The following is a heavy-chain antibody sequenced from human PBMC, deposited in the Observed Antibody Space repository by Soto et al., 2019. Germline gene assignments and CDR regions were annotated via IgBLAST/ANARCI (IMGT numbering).Heavy chain of an antibody. CDR2: ISSSSSTI. CDR1: GFTFSSYS. J-gene: IGHJ6*02. V-gene: IGHV3-48*02. Sequence: PGGSLRLSCAASGFTFSSYSMNWVRQAPGKGLEWVSYISSSSSTIYYADSVKGRFTISRDNAKNSLYLQMNSLRDEDTAVYYCARDPGSGSYFGYYYYGMDVWGQGTTVTVSS. D-gene: IGHD1-26*01. CDR3: ARDPGSGSYFGYYYYGMDV.